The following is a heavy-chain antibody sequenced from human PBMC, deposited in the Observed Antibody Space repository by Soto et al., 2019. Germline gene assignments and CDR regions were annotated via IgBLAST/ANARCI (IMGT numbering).Heavy chain of an antibody. Sequence: WASLRPSGAASGFTFSSYAMGWVRQGPGKGLEWVAVVSIGGSTHYADSVRGRFTISRDNSKNTLSLQMNSLTAEDTAVYFCAKRRGAGGHFDYWGQGALVTVSS. CDR3: AKRRGAGGHFDY. D-gene: IGHD2-15*01. J-gene: IGHJ4*02. CDR1: GFTFSSYA. CDR2: VSIGGST. V-gene: IGHV3-23*01.